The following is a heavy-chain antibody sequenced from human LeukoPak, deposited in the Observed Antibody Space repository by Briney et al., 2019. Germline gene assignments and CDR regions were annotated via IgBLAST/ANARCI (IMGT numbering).Heavy chain of an antibody. Sequence: GASVKVSCKASGYPFTSYYMHWVRQATGQGLEWMGWMNPNSGNTGYAQKFQGRVTMTRNTSISTAYMELSSLRSEDTAVYYCARLERRRDYWGQGTLVTVSS. J-gene: IGHJ4*02. CDR3: ARLERRRDY. D-gene: IGHD5-24*01. CDR2: MNPNSGNT. CDR1: GYPFTSYY. V-gene: IGHV1-8*02.